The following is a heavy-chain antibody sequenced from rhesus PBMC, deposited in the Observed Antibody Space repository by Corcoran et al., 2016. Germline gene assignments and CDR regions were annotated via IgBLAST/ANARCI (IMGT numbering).Heavy chain of an antibody. CDR1: GGSISDDYY. Sequence: QVQLQESGPGLVKPSETLSLTCAVSGGSISDDYYWSWIRQPPGKGLEWIGYIYGSGGGTNYNPSLKNRVTISIGTSKNQFSLKLSSVTAADTAVYYCARTRLGGYDYWGQGVLVTVSS. V-gene: IGHV4-106*01. CDR2: IYGSGGGT. CDR3: ARTRLGGYDY. D-gene: IGHD5-12*01. J-gene: IGHJ4*01.